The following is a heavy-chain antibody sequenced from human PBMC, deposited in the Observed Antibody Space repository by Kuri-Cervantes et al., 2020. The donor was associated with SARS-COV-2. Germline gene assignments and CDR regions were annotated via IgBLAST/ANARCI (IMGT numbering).Heavy chain of an antibody. CDR3: VRDGDHWNFDY. Sequence: GGSLRLSCAASGFTFHDHAMHWVRQVPGKGLEWVSRINPDGSYANNADSVKGRFTLSRDNAKNMLFLQMNSLRAEDTAVYYCVRDGDHWNFDYWGQGTLVTVSS. CDR1: GFTFHDHA. CDR2: INPDGSYA. V-gene: IGHV3-74*01. D-gene: IGHD1-1*01. J-gene: IGHJ4*02.